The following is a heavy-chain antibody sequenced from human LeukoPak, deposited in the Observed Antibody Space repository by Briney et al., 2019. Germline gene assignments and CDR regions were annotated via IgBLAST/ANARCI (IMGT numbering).Heavy chain of an antibody. Sequence: PGGSLRLSCAASGFTFSSYAMTWVRQAPGKGLEWVSAISGSGGSTYYADSVKGRFTISRDNSKNTLYLQTNSLRAEDTAVYYCAIFRYYDILTGYYSSPYYYGMDVWGQGTTVTVSS. CDR2: ISGSGGST. D-gene: IGHD3-9*01. V-gene: IGHV3-23*01. J-gene: IGHJ6*02. CDR3: AIFRYYDILTGYYSSPYYYGMDV. CDR1: GFTFSSYA.